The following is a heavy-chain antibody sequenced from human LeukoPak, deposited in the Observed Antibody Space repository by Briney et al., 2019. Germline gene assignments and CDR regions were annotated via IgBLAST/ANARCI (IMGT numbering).Heavy chain of an antibody. CDR3: ARVLVGAIKGANAFDI. V-gene: IGHV1-46*01. CDR1: GNTFTGYY. CDR2: INPSGGST. J-gene: IGHJ3*02. D-gene: IGHD1-26*01. Sequence: GASVKISCKASGNTFTGYYMHWVRQAPGQGLEWMGIINPSGGSTTYAQKFQGRVTMTRDTSTSTVYMELSSLRSEDTAVYYCARVLVGAIKGANAFDIWGQGTMVTVSS.